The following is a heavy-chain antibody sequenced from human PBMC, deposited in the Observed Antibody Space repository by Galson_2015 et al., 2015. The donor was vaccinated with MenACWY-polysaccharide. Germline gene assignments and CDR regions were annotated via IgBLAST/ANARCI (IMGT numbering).Heavy chain of an antibody. CDR2: IQYDGTNK. CDR3: AREGSRIVFHAFDT. V-gene: IGHV3-33*01. D-gene: IGHD6-13*01. J-gene: IGHJ3*02. Sequence: SLRLSCAASGSRFSNSGMHWVRQAPGKGLEWVAVIQYDGTNKVYADSVKGRFTISRDNSKNTLYLEMNSLRAEDTAVSYCAREGSRIVFHAFDTWGQGTMVTVSS. CDR1: GSRFSNSG.